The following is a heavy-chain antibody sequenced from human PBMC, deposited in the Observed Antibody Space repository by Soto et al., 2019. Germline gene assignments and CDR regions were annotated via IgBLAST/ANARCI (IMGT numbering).Heavy chain of an antibody. Sequence: EVQLLESGGGLVQPGGSLRLSCAASGFTFSSYAMSWVRQAPGKGLEWVSAISGSGGSTYYADSVKGRFTISRENSKNTLYLQMSSLRAEDTAVYYCAKDKGLGELYYYYCGLDVWGQGTTVTVSS. CDR2: ISGSGGST. D-gene: IGHD3-10*01. CDR1: GFTFSSYA. V-gene: IGHV3-23*01. J-gene: IGHJ6*02. CDR3: AKDKGLGELYYYYCGLDV.